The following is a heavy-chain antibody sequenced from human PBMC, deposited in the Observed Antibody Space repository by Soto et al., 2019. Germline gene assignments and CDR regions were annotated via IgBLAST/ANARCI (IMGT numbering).Heavy chain of an antibody. D-gene: IGHD3-16*02. J-gene: IGHJ4*02. CDR1: GGSISSGGYY. CDR3: AVGELSLSLDY. CDR2: IYYSGST. Sequence: QVQLQESGPGLVKPSQTLSLTCTVSGGSISSGGYYWSWIRQHLGNGLEWIGYIYYSGSTYYNPSLKSRVTISVDTSKNQFSLKLSSVTAANTAVYYCAVGELSLSLDYWVQGTLVTVSS. V-gene: IGHV4-31*03.